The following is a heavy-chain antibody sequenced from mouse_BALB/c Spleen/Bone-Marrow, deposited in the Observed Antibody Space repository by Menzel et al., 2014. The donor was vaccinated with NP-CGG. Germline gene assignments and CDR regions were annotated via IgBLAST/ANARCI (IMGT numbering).Heavy chain of an antibody. CDR2: INTNGGTT. CDR1: GFTFSSYD. J-gene: IGHJ3*01. Sequence: EVKVVESGGVLVQPGGSLKLSCAASGFTFSSYDMSWVRQTPDKRLELVATINTNGGTTYYPDSVKGRFTIPRDNAKSTLYLQMSSLKSADTAIYYCARNRYDWFAYWGQGTLVTVSA. V-gene: IGHV5-6-3*01. CDR3: ARNRYDWFAY. D-gene: IGHD2-14*01.